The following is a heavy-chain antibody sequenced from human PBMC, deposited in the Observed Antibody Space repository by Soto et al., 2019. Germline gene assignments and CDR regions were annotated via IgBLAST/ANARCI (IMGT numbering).Heavy chain of an antibody. CDR3: ARGKYLADDAFDI. J-gene: IGHJ3*02. D-gene: IGHD2-2*01. V-gene: IGHV3-74*01. CDR2: INGDGRST. CDR1: GFISRSYW. Sequence: WGSLRLSCAASGFISRSYWMHWVRQVPGKGLVWVSRINGDGRSTSYADSVKGRFTISRDNAKNTLYLQMNSLRADDTAVYYCARGKYLADDAFDIWGQGPMVTVSS.